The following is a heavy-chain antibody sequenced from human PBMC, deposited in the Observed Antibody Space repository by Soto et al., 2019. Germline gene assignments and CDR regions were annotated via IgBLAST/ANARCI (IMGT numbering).Heavy chain of an antibody. CDR3: AKDRKSGSGWYWDY. Sequence: GGSLRLSCAASGFTFSTYAMSWVRQAPGKGLEWVSGISGSGGSTYYADSVKGRFTISRDNSNNTLYLQMSSLRAEDTAVYYCAKDRKSGSGWYWDYSGQGTLVTLSS. V-gene: IGHV3-23*01. D-gene: IGHD6-19*01. CDR1: GFTFSTYA. CDR2: ISGSGGST. J-gene: IGHJ4*02.